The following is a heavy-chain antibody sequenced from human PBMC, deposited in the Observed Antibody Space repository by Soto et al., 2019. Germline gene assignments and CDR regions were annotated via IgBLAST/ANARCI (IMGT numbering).Heavy chain of an antibody. CDR1: GFSLTNSGVG. V-gene: IGHV2-5*02. J-gene: IGHJ4*02. CDR3: AHHPYYGLGSYSFDY. CDR2: IYWDDDK. D-gene: IGHD3-10*01. Sequence: QITLKESGPTLVRPTQTLTLTCTFSGFSLTNSGVGVGWIRQPPGKALEWLAVIYWDDDKRYSSSLKSRLTITKDTSKNQVVLTMTNMDPVDTATYYCAHHPYYGLGSYSFDYWCQGTLVTVSS.